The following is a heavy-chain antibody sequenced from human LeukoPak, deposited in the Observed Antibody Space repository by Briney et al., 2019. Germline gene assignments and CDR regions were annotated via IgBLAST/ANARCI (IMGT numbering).Heavy chain of an antibody. CDR2: IYPGDSDT. V-gene: IGHV5-51*01. D-gene: IGHD6-19*01. CDR3: VSIIAVAGGFDY. Sequence: NSGESLKISCKGSGYSFTSYWIGWVRQMPGKGLEWMGIIYPGDSDTRYSPSFQGQATISADKSISTAYLQWSSLKASDTAMYYCVSIIAVAGGFDYWGQGTLVTVSS. J-gene: IGHJ4*02. CDR1: GYSFTSYW.